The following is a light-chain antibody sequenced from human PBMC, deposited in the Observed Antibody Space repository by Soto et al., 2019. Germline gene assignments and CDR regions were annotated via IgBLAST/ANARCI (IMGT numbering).Light chain of an antibody. V-gene: IGKV3-15*01. CDR1: QSVSIY. J-gene: IGKJ1*01. CDR2: DAA. Sequence: TPSPVTLSLSPGDRATLSCRASQSVSIYLAWYRQKPGQPPRLLIYDAATRATALPARFSGSGSGTDFTLTIASLQSGDFAVYYCQQYETWPRTFGQGTKVDIK. CDR3: QQYETWPRT.